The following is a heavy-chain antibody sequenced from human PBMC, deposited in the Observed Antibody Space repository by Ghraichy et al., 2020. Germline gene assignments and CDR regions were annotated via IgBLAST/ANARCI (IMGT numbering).Heavy chain of an antibody. CDR2: INSDGSST. Sequence: SLNISCAASGFTFSSYWMHWVRQAPGKGLVCVSRINSDGSSTSYADSVKGRFTISRDNAKNTLYLQMNSLRAEDTAVYYCARDWGRITIFGVALWGQGTLVTVSS. CDR1: GFTFSSYW. D-gene: IGHD3-3*01. CDR3: ARDWGRITIFGVAL. J-gene: IGHJ4*02. V-gene: IGHV3-74*01.